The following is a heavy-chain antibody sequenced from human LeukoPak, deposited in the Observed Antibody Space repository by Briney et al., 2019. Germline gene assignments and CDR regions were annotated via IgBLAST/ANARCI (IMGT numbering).Heavy chain of an antibody. CDR2: ITPSSTYI. J-gene: IGHJ4*02. D-gene: IGHD6-19*01. Sequence: PGGSLRLSCAASGFTFSNSDMEWVRQAPGKGLEWVSSITPSSTYIYYAKSMRGRFTVSRDNAKNSLYLQMNSLTAEDTAVYYCARNLNSPIAVAGSDYWGQGTLVTVSS. V-gene: IGHV3-21*01. CDR3: ARNLNSPIAVAGSDY. CDR1: GFTFSNSD.